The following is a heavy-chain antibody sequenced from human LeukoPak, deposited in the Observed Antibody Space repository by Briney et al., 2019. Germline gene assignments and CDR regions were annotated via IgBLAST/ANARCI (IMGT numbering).Heavy chain of an antibody. CDR2: IISDGSST. V-gene: IGHV3-74*01. CDR3: AREDVDITVATSGAFDI. Sequence: GGSLRLSCAASGFTFNRFWMHWVRHAPGKGLVWVSRIISDGSSTNYADSVKGRFTISRDNAKNTLYLQMNSLRAEDTALYYCAREDVDITVATSGAFDIWGQGTMVTVSS. CDR1: GFTFNRFW. J-gene: IGHJ3*02. D-gene: IGHD6-19*01.